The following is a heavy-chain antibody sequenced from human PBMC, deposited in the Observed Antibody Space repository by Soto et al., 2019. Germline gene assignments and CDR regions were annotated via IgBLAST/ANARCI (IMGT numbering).Heavy chain of an antibody. CDR1: GGTFSTHA. D-gene: IGHD6-6*01. CDR2: ITPMFGRA. J-gene: IGHJ6*02. CDR3: AREATHFDYTSSHYGMDV. V-gene: IGHV1-69*01. Sequence: QVQLVQSGAEVKKPGSSVKVSCEASGGTFSTHAINWVRQAPGQGLEWMGGITPMFGRATYAQKFQGRVWITADESTSTVYMDLRRLRSEDTAVYYCAREATHFDYTSSHYGMDVWGQGTAVTVSS.